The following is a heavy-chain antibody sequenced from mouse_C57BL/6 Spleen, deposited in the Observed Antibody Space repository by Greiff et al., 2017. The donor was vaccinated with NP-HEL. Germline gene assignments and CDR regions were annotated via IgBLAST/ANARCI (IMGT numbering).Heavy chain of an antibody. D-gene: IGHD3-1*01. Sequence: VQLKQSGPELVKPGASVKISCKASGYSFTGYYMNWVKQSPEKSLEWIGEINPSTGGTTYNQKFKAKATLTVDKSSSTAYMQLKSLTSEDSAVYYCARGLRGDYWGQGTTLTVSS. CDR3: ARGLRGDY. CDR1: GYSFTGYY. V-gene: IGHV1-42*01. CDR2: INPSTGGT. J-gene: IGHJ2*01.